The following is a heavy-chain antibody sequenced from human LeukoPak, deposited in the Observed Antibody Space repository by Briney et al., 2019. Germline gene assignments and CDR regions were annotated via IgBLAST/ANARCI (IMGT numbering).Heavy chain of an antibody. V-gene: IGHV4-61*02. J-gene: IGHJ4*02. CDR1: GNSISSGDNC. D-gene: IGHD3-22*01. CDR3: ARASYSYDINGWVPFDY. CDR2: IYTSGST. Sequence: SQTLSLTCTVSGNSISSGDNCWSWIRQPAGKGLEWIGRIYTSGSTNYNPSLKSRVTISGDTSKNQFSLRLSSVTAADTAVYYCARASYSYDINGWVPFDYWGQGTLVTVSS.